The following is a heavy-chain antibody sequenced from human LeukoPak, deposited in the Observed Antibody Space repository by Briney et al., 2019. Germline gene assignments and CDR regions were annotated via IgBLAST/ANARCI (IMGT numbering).Heavy chain of an antibody. CDR1: GFTFNIYA. Sequence: GGSLRLSCAASGFTFNIYAMSWVRQAPGKGLEWVSAISGTGGTAYYADSVKGRFTISRDNSKNTLYLEMNSLRAEDTALYYCAKGLGEDGSSSLDYWGQGTLVTVSS. V-gene: IGHV3-23*01. CDR2: ISGTGGTA. D-gene: IGHD2-2*01. J-gene: IGHJ4*02. CDR3: AKGLGEDGSSSLDY.